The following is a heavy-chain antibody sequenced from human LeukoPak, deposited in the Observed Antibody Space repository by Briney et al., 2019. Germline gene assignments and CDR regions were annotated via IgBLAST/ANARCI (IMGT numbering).Heavy chain of an antibody. CDR2: INPSGGST. Sequence: ASVTVSCKASGYTFTSYYMHWVRQAPGQGLEWMGIINPSGGSTSYAQKFQGRVTITRDTSTSTVYMELSSLRSEDTAVYYCARNLARVDAFDIWGQGTMVTVSS. CDR3: ARNLARVDAFDI. CDR1: GYTFTSYY. J-gene: IGHJ3*02. V-gene: IGHV1-46*01.